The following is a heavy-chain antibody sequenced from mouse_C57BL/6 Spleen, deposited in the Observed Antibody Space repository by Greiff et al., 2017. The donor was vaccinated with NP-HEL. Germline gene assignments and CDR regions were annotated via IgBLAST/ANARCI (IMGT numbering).Heavy chain of an antibody. CDR2: IDPEDGET. Sequence: EVQLQQSGAELVKPGASVKLSCTASGFNIKDYYMPWVKQRTEQGLEWIGRIDPEDGETKYAPKFQGKATITADTSSNTAYLQLSSLTSEDTAVYYCARSATVVATGAMDYWGQGTSVTVSS. D-gene: IGHD1-1*01. CDR3: ARSATVVATGAMDY. J-gene: IGHJ4*01. V-gene: IGHV14-2*01. CDR1: GFNIKDYY.